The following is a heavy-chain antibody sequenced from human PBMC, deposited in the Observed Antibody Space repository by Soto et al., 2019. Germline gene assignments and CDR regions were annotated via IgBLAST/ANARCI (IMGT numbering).Heavy chain of an antibody. CDR3: ARDATADYSFGDNPRGDWLDS. V-gene: IGHV1-8*02. D-gene: IGHD3-16*01. CDR1: GYTFTNYD. Sequence: QVQLVQSGAEVKKPGASVKVSCKASGYTFTNYDINWVRQAAGQGLEWMGWMNPNTGVTKTDYLEKLEGRVTTTGDISTGTAYLEIYDLRSEDTAVYYCARDATADYSFGDNPRGDWLDSWGHGTLVTVSS. J-gene: IGHJ5*01. CDR2: MNPNTGVTKT.